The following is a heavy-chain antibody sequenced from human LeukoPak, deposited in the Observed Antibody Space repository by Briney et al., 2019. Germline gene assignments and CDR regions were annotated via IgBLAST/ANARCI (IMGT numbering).Heavy chain of an antibody. Sequence: GGSLRLSCAASGFRFSSYEMDWVRQAPGKGLEWISYISSSGATIFYADSVKGRFTISRDSAKNSLFLQMNSLRAEGTAVYYCARADMATTYYFDYWGQGTPVTVSS. V-gene: IGHV3-48*03. CDR2: ISSSGATI. CDR1: GFRFSSYE. J-gene: IGHJ4*02. D-gene: IGHD5-24*01. CDR3: ARADMATTYYFDY.